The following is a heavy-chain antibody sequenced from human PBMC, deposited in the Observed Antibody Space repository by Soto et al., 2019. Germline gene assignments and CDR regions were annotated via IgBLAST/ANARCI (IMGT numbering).Heavy chain of an antibody. CDR1: GFTFSSYS. CDR2: ISTTSSSI. D-gene: IGHD3-3*01. Sequence: GGPLRLSCAASGFTFSSYSMNWVRQAPGKGLEWISYISTTSSSIYYADSVKGRFTISRDNAKNSLFLQMNSLRDEDTAVYYCARKGVAFDYWGQGALVTVSS. CDR3: ARKGVAFDY. J-gene: IGHJ4*02. V-gene: IGHV3-48*02.